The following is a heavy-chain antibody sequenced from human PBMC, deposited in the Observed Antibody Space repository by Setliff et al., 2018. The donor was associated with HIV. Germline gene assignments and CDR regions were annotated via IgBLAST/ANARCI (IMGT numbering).Heavy chain of an antibody. V-gene: IGHV4-39*07. D-gene: IGHD3-3*01. CDR3: ARALPLEWSHDGFDI. J-gene: IGHJ3*02. CDR1: GGSISSSSYY. CDR2: INYNGST. Sequence: SETLSLTCTVSGGSISSSSYYWGWIRQPPGKGLEWIGSINYNGSTYYNPSLKSRVTISVDTSENQFSLKLRSVTAADTAVYYCARALPLEWSHDGFDIWGQGTMVTVSS.